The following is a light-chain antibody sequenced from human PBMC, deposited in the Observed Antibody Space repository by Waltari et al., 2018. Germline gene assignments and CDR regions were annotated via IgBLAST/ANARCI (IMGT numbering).Light chain of an antibody. CDR2: GAS. CDR3: QQYDNWPIT. CDR1: QSVSSN. V-gene: IGKV3-15*01. J-gene: IGKJ5*01. Sequence: EIVMTQFPATLSVSPGERATLSCRASQSVSSNLAGYQQKPGQAPRLLIYGASTRATGFPARFSASGSGTEFTLTISSLQSEDFAVYYCQQYDNWPITFGQGTRLEIK.